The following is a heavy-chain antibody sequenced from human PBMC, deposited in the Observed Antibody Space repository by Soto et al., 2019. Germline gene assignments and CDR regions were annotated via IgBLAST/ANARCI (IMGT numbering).Heavy chain of an antibody. CDR1: GFTFSSYA. D-gene: IGHD4-4*01. V-gene: IGHV3-30-3*01. CDR3: ARDLGNDYSNHRGPNDYYYYGMDV. CDR2: ISYDGSNK. J-gene: IGHJ6*02. Sequence: QVQLVESGGGVVQPGRSLRLSCAASGFTFSSYAMHWVRQAPGKGLEWVAVISYDGSNKYYADSVKGRFTISRDNSKNMLYLQMNSLRAEDTAVYSCARDLGNDYSNHRGPNDYYYYGMDVWGQGTTVTVSS.